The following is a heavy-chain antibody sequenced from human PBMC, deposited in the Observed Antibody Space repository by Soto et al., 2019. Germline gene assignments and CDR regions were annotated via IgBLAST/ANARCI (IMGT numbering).Heavy chain of an antibody. CDR3: EKALGIVVVAANEPVNDYYGMDV. Sequence: PGGSLRLSCAASGFTFSSYSMNWVRQAPGKGLEWVSSISSSSSYIYYADSVKGRFTISRDNAKNSLYLQMNSLRAEDTALYYCEKALGIVVVAANEPVNDYYGMDVWGQGTTVSVS. CDR1: GFTFSSYS. J-gene: IGHJ6*02. D-gene: IGHD2-15*01. CDR2: ISSSSSYI. V-gene: IGHV3-21*04.